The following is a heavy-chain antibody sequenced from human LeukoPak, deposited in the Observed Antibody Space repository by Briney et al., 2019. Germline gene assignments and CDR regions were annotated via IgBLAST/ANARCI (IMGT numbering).Heavy chain of an antibody. CDR1: GFTFSTYA. J-gene: IGHJ4*02. Sequence: QPGGSLRLSCAASGFTFSTYAMSWVRQAPGKGLEWVSAICGSDGSRYYADSVKGRFTISRDNSKNTPYLQMNSLRGEDTAVYYCAKGGSPSCYSSSGYWGQGTLVTVSS. CDR2: ICGSDGSR. CDR3: AKGGSPSCYSSSGY. D-gene: IGHD2-2*01. V-gene: IGHV3-23*01.